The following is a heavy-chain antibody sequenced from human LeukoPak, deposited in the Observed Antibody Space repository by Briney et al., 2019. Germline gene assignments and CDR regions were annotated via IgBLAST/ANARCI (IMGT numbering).Heavy chain of an antibody. CDR1: GGSIRSGGYY. CDR2: IYYNGNT. D-gene: IGHD3-10*01. Sequence: PSETLSLTCSVSGGSIRSGGYYCSWIRQHPGKGLEWIGYIYYNGNTYYNPSLKSRVIISVDTSKNQFSLKLNSVTAADTAVYYCAGTLVRGLIPIRYYFDYWGQGVLVTVSS. J-gene: IGHJ4*02. V-gene: IGHV4-31*03. CDR3: AGTLVRGLIPIRYYFDY.